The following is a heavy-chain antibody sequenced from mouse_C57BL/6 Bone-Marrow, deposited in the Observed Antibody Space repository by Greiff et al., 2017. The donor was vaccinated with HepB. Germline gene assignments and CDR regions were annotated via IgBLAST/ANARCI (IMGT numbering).Heavy chain of an antibody. J-gene: IGHJ2*01. V-gene: IGHV1-39*01. Sequence: LQESGPELVKPGASVKISCKASGYSFTDYNMNWVKQSNGKSLEWIGVINPNYGTTSYNQKFKGKATLTVDQSSSTAYMQLNSLTSEDSAVYYCARWGTTVVATGTYYFDYWGQGTTLTVSS. CDR1: GYSFTDYN. D-gene: IGHD1-1*01. CDR3: ARWGTTVVATGTYYFDY. CDR2: INPNYGTT.